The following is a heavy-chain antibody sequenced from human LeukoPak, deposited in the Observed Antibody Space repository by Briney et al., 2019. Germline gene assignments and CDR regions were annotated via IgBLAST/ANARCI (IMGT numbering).Heavy chain of an antibody. Sequence: SETLSLTCTVSGGSISSYYWSWIRQPPGKGLEWIGYIYYSGSTYYNPSLKSRVTISVDTSKNQFSLKLSSVTAADTAVYYCARPKRGDYYGSGSYLSYAFDIWGQGTMVTVSS. J-gene: IGHJ3*02. D-gene: IGHD3-10*01. CDR3: ARPKRGDYYGSGSYLSYAFDI. CDR2: IYYSGST. V-gene: IGHV4-59*08. CDR1: GGSISSYY.